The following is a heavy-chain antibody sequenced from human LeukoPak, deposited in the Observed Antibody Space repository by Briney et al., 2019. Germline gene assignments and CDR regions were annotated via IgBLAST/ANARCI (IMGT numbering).Heavy chain of an antibody. CDR1: GYSISSGYY. J-gene: IGHJ5*02. CDR2: IYHSGRT. D-gene: IGHD3-10*01. V-gene: IGHV4-38-2*02. Sequence: SETLSLTCTVSGYSISSGYYWGWIRQPPGKGLEWIGSIYHSGRTFYNPSLKSRVTISVDTSKNQFSLKLSSVTAADTAVYYCARANVRRVRGVKYNWFDPWGQGTLVTVSS. CDR3: ARANVRRVRGVKYNWFDP.